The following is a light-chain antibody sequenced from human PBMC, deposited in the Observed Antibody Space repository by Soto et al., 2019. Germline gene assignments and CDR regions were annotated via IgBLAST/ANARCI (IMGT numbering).Light chain of an antibody. CDR1: QSVSSN. V-gene: IGKV3-15*01. J-gene: IGKJ2*01. CDR3: QQYNNLPYS. Sequence: EIVMTQSPATLSVSPGERATLSCRASQSVSSNLPWYLQKPGQAPRLLIYGASTRATGIPARFSGSGSGTEFTLTISSLQSEDFAVYYCQQYNNLPYSFGQGTKLEIK. CDR2: GAS.